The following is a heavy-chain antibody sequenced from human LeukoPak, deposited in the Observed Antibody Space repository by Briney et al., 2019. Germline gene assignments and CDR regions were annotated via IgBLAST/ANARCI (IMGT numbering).Heavy chain of an antibody. V-gene: IGHV4-59*01. Sequence: SETLSLTCTVSGGSISSYYWSWIRQPPGKGLEWIGYIYYSGSTYYNPSLKSRVTISVDTSKNQFSLKLSSVTAAGTAVYYCAGARVVPAAINYWGQGTLVTVSS. CDR2: IYYSGST. D-gene: IGHD2-2*01. CDR3: AGARVVPAAINY. CDR1: GGSISSYY. J-gene: IGHJ4*02.